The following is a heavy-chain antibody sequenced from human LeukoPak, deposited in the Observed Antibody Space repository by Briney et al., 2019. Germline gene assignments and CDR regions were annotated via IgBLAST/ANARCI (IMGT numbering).Heavy chain of an antibody. Sequence: PSETLSLTXTVSGGSISSGSYYWSWIRQPAGKGLEWIGRIYTSGSTNYNPSLKSRVTISVDTSKNQFSLKLSSVTAADTAVYYCACMYGDYDLYFDYWGQGTLVTVSS. CDR2: IYTSGST. CDR1: GGSISSGSYY. CDR3: ACMYGDYDLYFDY. V-gene: IGHV4-61*02. D-gene: IGHD4-17*01. J-gene: IGHJ4*02.